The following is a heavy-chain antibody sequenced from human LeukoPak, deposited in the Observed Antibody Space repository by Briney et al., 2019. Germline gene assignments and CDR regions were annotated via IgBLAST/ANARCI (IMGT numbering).Heavy chain of an antibody. Sequence: ASVKVSCKASGYTFTSYYMHWVRQAPGQGLEWMGIINPSGGSTSYAQKFQGRVTMTRDTSTSTVYMELSSLRSEDTAVYYCARGLDIAVAGTGWFDPWGQGTLVTVSS. CDR2: INPSGGST. CDR1: GYTFTSYY. J-gene: IGHJ5*02. V-gene: IGHV1-46*01. CDR3: ARGLDIAVAGTGWFDP. D-gene: IGHD6-19*01.